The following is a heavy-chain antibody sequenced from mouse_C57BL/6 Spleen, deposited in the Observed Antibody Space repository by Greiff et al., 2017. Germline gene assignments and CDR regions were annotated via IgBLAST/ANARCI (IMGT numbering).Heavy chain of an antibody. V-gene: IGHV1-50*01. CDR3: ARYSTRYFDV. Sequence: QVQLQQPGAELVKPGASVKLSCKASGYTFTSYWMQWVKQRPGQGLEWIGEIDPSDSYTNYNQKFKGKATLTVDTSYRTAYMQLSSLTSEDSAVCYCARYSTRYFDVWGTGTTVTVSS. CDR1: GYTFTSYW. CDR2: IDPSDSYT. J-gene: IGHJ1*03. D-gene: IGHD1-1*01.